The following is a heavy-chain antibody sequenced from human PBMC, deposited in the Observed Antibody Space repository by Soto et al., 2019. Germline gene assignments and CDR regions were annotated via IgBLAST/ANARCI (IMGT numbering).Heavy chain of an antibody. Sequence: QVQLVQSGAEVKKPGSSVKVSCKASGGTFSSYTISWVRQAPGQGLEWMGRIIPILGIANYAQKFQGRVTSTADKSTSTAYMELSSLRSEDTAVYYCAREDDSSAGFDYWGQGTLVTVSS. J-gene: IGHJ4*02. D-gene: IGHD3-22*01. CDR1: GGTFSSYT. V-gene: IGHV1-69*08. CDR2: IIPILGIA. CDR3: AREDDSSAGFDY.